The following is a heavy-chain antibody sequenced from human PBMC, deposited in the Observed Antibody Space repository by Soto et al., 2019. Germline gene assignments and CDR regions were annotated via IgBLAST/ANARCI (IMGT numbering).Heavy chain of an antibody. Sequence: GASVKVSCKASGGTFSTYTITWVRQAPGQGLEWMGRIIPIIGIINYAQKFQGRVTITADKFTGTAYMELTSLRSEDTAVYYCARSVGAALSDYWGQGTLVTVSS. D-gene: IGHD1-26*01. CDR2: IIPIIGII. CDR1: GGTFSTYT. CDR3: ARSVGAALSDY. V-gene: IGHV1-69*02. J-gene: IGHJ4*02.